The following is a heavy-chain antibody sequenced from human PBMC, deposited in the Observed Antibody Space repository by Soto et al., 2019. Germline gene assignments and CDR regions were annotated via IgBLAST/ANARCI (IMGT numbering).Heavy chain of an antibody. D-gene: IGHD3-9*01. V-gene: IGHV4-4*02. Sequence: PSETLSLTCVVSGGSIVSTSWWSWVRQSPGKGLEWIGEIHHDGSTNYNPSLKSRVIISVDKSKNQFSLRVNSVTAADTAVYYWARAGTYFDTLAGYLPGYFDLWGRGTLVTVS. J-gene: IGHJ2*01. CDR1: GGSIVSTSW. CDR2: IHHDGST. CDR3: ARAGTYFDTLAGYLPGYFDL.